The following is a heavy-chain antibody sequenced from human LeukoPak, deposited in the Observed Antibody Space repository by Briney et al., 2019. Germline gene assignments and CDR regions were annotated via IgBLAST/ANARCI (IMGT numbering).Heavy chain of an antibody. D-gene: IGHD3-22*01. CDR1: GFTFGDYA. V-gene: IGHV3-49*04. J-gene: IGHJ4*02. CDR2: IRSKAYGGTT. Sequence: GGSLRLSCTASGFTFGDYAMSWVRQAPGKGLEWVGIIRSKAYGGTTEYAASVKGRFTISRDDSKSIAYLQMNSLKTEDTAVYYCARDPGVYYYDGGGFDYWGQGTLVTVSS. CDR3: ARDPGVYYYDGGGFDY.